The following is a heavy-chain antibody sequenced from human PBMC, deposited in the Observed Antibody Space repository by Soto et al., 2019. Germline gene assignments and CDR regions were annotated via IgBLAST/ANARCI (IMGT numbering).Heavy chain of an antibody. V-gene: IGHV4-4*07. Sequence: PSETLSLTCTVSGDSISSYYWSWIRQPAGEGLEWIGRIYTSGGTNYNPSLKSRVTMEVDTSKNQFSLKLSSVTAADTAVYYCARSEYCYERNNFSSNDSWGQGTLVTVSS. J-gene: IGHJ4*02. CDR3: ARSEYCYERNNFSSNDS. D-gene: IGHD3-22*01. CDR1: GDSISSYY. CDR2: IYTSGGT.